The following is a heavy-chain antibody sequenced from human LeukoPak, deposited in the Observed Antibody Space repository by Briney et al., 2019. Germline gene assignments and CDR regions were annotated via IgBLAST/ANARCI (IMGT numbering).Heavy chain of an antibody. D-gene: IGHD1/OR15-1a*01. V-gene: IGHV4-59*08. CDR1: GFSISSYY. CDR2: IYDSGST. J-gene: IGHJ6*02. CDR3: ACNKRYYYYGMDV. Sequence: SETLSLTCTVSGFSISSYYWSWIRQPPGKGLEWIGYIYDSGSTNYNPSLKSRVTISVETSKNQFSLKLSSVTAADTAVYYCACNKRYYYYGMDVWGQGTTGTVSS.